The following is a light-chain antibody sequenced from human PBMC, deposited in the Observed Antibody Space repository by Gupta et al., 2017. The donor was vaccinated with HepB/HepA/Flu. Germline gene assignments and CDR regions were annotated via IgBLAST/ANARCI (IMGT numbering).Light chain of an antibody. Sequence: SYALTPPPSVSVSPGQSARSTCSGDALPKHYAYWYQQKPGQAPVLVIDNDRETPAGIPERFAGSTAATTVTLTIRGVQAEDEADYYCQSAGRSGIYVVFGGGTKLTVL. CDR1: ALPKHY. CDR3: QSAGRSGIYVV. J-gene: IGLJ2*01. CDR2: NDR. V-gene: IGLV3-25*03.